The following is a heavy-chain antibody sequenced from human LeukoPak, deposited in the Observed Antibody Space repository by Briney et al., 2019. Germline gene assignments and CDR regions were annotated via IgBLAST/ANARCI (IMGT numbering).Heavy chain of an antibody. Sequence: PSETLSLTCTGGSISSSNYYWGWIRQPPGKGLEWIGSIYYSGSTYYNPSLKSRLTISVDTSKNQFSLKLSSVTAADTAVYYCARRGIGYCSSTSCSNAFDIWGQGTMVTVSS. CDR1: GSISSSNYY. J-gene: IGHJ3*02. D-gene: IGHD2-2*01. CDR3: ARRGIGYCSSTSCSNAFDI. CDR2: IYYSGST. V-gene: IGHV4-39*01.